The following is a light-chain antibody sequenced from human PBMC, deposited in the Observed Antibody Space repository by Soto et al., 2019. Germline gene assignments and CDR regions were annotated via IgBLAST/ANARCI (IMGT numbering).Light chain of an antibody. J-gene: IGKJ5*01. V-gene: IGKV3-15*01. Sequence: EIFLTQSPATLSVSPGERATLSCRASQSVSSNLAWYQQKPGQAPRLLIYGASTRATGIPARFSGSGSGTEFTLTISSPQSEDFAVYYCQQYNNWPRITFGQGTRLEIK. CDR2: GAS. CDR1: QSVSSN. CDR3: QQYNNWPRIT.